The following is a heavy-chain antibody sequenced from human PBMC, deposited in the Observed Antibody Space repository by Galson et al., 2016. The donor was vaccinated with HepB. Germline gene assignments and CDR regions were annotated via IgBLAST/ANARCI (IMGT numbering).Heavy chain of an antibody. J-gene: IGHJ4*02. Sequence: SLRLSCAGSGFTFSDYYMSWIRQAPGKGLECISYISSTGTTIYYADSVKGRFTISRDNAKNSLYLQMNSLRAEDTAVYYCAREAYGSGSYFLDYWGQGTLATVSS. D-gene: IGHD3-10*01. CDR3: AREAYGSGSYFLDY. V-gene: IGHV3-11*04. CDR2: ISSTGTTI. CDR1: GFTFSDYY.